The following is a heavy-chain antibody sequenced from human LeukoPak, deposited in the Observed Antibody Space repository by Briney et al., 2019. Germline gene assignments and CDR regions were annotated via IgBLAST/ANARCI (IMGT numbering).Heavy chain of an antibody. Sequence: SETLSLTCTVSGGSISSYYWSWSRQPPGVGLEWIGYIYYSGSTNYNPSLKSRVTISVDTSKNQFSLKLSSVTAADTAVYYCARDGYRGAGYFDYWGQGTLVTVSS. CDR1: GGSISSYY. CDR2: IYYSGST. V-gene: IGHV4-59*01. J-gene: IGHJ4*02. D-gene: IGHD5-18*01. CDR3: ARDGYRGAGYFDY.